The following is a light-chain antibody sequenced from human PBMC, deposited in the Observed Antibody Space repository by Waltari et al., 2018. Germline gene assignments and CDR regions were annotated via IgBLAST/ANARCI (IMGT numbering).Light chain of an antibody. CDR1: GSNIGAGYD. J-gene: IGLJ3*02. CDR3: QSYDRSLSGSRV. CDR2: SNN. V-gene: IGLV1-40*01. Sequence: QSVLTQPPSVSGAPGQRVSISSTGSGSNIGAGYDVPWSQQLPGTAPKLLIYSNNNRPSGVPDRFSGSKSGTSASLAITGLLAEDEADYYFQSYDRSLSGSRVFGGGTKLTVL.